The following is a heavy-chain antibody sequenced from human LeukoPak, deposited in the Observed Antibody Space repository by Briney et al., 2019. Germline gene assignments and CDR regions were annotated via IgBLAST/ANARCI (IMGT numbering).Heavy chain of an antibody. V-gene: IGHV3-21*01. CDR2: ISSSSSYI. Sequence: GGSLRLSCAASGFTFSSYSMNWVRQAPGKGLEWVSSISSSSSYIYYADSVKGRFTISRDNAKNSLYLQMNSLRAEDTAVYCCARAKALSTAFDIWGQGTMVTVSS. CDR1: GFTFSSYS. J-gene: IGHJ3*02. CDR3: ARAKALSTAFDI.